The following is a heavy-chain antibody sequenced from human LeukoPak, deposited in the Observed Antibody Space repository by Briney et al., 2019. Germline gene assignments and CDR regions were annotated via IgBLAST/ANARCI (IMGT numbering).Heavy chain of an antibody. CDR2: IYYSGST. D-gene: IGHD5-18*01. Sequence: SETLSLTCTVSGGSISSSSYYWGWIRQPPGKGLEWIGSIYYSGSTYYNPSLRSRVTISVDTSKNQFSLKLSSVTAADTAVYYCARDPKTAMVPFDYWGQGTLVTVSS. CDR3: ARDPKTAMVPFDY. CDR1: GGSISSSSYY. J-gene: IGHJ4*02. V-gene: IGHV4-39*07.